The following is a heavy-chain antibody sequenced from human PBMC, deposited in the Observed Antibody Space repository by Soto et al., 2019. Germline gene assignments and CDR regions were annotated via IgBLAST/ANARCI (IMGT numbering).Heavy chain of an antibody. CDR3: ARGGDVNYYHGMDV. CDR2: ISAYNGKT. J-gene: IGHJ6*02. Sequence: QVQLLQSGGEVKKPGASVKLSCTASGYTFTSYGISWVRQAPGQGLEWMGWISAYNGKTNYAQNVQGRVTMTTDTSTRTAYMDLRSLRSDDTAVYYCARGGDVNYYHGMDVRGQGTTVTVSS. CDR1: GYTFTSYG. D-gene: IGHD5-12*01. V-gene: IGHV1-18*01.